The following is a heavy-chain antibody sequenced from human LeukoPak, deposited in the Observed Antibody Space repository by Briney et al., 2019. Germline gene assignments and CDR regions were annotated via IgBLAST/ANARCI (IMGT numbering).Heavy chain of an antibody. CDR2: MNQDGSAK. Sequence: GGSLRLSCAASGFTFSDSWMSWVRQAPGKGLEWVANMNQDGSAKGYVDSVKGRFTISRDNARNSLYLQMSSMRPEDTAVYYCATYTHWVAGDVWGQGTTVTVSS. V-gene: IGHV3-7*01. D-gene: IGHD3-16*01. J-gene: IGHJ6*02. CDR3: ATYTHWVAGDV. CDR1: GFTFSDSW.